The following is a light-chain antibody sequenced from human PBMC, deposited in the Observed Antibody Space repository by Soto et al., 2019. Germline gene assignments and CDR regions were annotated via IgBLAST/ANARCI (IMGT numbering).Light chain of an antibody. Sequence: QPVLTQSSSASASLGSSVKLTCTLSSGHSSYSIAWHQQQPGKAPRYLMKLEGSGNYNKGSGVPDRFSGSSSGADRYLSISNLQSEDEADYYCETWDSNTRVFGGGTKLTVL. J-gene: IGLJ3*02. CDR2: LEGSGNY. V-gene: IGLV4-60*03. CDR3: ETWDSNTRV. CDR1: SGHSSYS.